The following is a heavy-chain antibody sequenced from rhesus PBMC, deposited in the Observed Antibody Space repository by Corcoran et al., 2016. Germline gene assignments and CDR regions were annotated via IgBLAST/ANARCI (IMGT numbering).Heavy chain of an antibody. CDR1: GGSISGGYD. CDR3: ARNYNFWSSYYSLDC. Sequence: QVQLQESGPGLVKPSETLSLTCAVSGGSISGGYDWTWIPQPPGKGREWIGYIYGSSGSTNYNPSLKNRVTFSKDTSKNQFSLKLNSVTAADTAVYFCARNYNFWSSYYSLDCWGQGVLVTVSS. J-gene: IGHJ4*01. D-gene: IGHD3-3*01. V-gene: IGHV4-76*01. CDR2: IYGSSGST.